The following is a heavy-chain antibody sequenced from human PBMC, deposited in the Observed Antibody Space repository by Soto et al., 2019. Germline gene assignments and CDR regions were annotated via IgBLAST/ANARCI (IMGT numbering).Heavy chain of an antibody. CDR1: GLTLSHYW. CDR3: ASLSAPDDF. CDR2: ISNDERNI. V-gene: IGHV3-74*01. Sequence: EVLLVESGGGLVQPGGSMRLACAASGLTLSHYWMHWVRQVPGKGLVWVAEISNDERNIRTSYADSVRGRFTVSRDDAKNTLYLQMHSLRGDDTAVYYCASLSAPDDFWGQGAQVTVSS. J-gene: IGHJ4*02. D-gene: IGHD6-25*01.